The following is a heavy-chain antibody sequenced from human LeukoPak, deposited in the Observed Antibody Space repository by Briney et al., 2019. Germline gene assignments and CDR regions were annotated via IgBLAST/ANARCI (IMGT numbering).Heavy chain of an antibody. CDR2: ISSSSSYI. Sequence: GGSLRLSCAASGFTFSSYSMNWVRQAPGKGLEWVSSISSSSSYIYYADSVKGRFTISRDNAKDSLYLQMNSLRAEDTAVYYCARVVVPYYGGWYFDLWGRGTLVTVSS. CDR3: ARVVVPYYGGWYFDL. J-gene: IGHJ2*01. CDR1: GFTFSSYS. V-gene: IGHV3-21*01. D-gene: IGHD3-22*01.